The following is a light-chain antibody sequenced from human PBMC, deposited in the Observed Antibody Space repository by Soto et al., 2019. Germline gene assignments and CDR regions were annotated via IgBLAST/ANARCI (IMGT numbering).Light chain of an antibody. CDR3: QQRSNWPPAIT. Sequence: EIVLTQSPATLSLSPGERATLSCRASQSVSSYLAWYQQKPGQAPRLLIYDASNRATGIPARFSGSGSGTEFTLTISILEPEDFAVYYCQQRSNWPPAITFGPGTKVDIK. CDR2: DAS. V-gene: IGKV3-11*01. CDR1: QSVSSY. J-gene: IGKJ3*01.